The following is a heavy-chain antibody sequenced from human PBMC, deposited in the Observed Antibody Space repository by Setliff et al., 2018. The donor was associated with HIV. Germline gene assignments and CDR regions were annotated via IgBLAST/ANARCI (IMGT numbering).Heavy chain of an antibody. Sequence: SETLSLTCTVSGGSISSGSYYWSWIRQSAGKGLEWIGHLYTTGSTDYNPSLNSRVTISVDTSMNRFSLKLSSVTAADTAVYYCARSTYYYDSSGYNSWPLFDYWGQGTLVTVSS. V-gene: IGHV4-61*09. CDR1: GGSISSGSYY. D-gene: IGHD3-22*01. CDR2: LYTTGST. J-gene: IGHJ4*02. CDR3: ARSTYYYDSSGYNSWPLFDY.